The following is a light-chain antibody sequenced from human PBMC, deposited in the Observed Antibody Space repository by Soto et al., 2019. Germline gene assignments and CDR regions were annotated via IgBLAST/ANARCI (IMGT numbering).Light chain of an antibody. CDR1: SSNVGGNP. V-gene: IGLV1-44*01. Sequence: SVLTQPHSASGTPGQRVTISCSGSSSNVGGNPVNWYQHVPTTAPKLLIYTNTQRPSGVPDRFSGSKSGTSASLAISSLQYEDEADYYCASWDDSVNGAVLGTGIKVTVL. J-gene: IGLJ1*01. CDR3: ASWDDSVNGAV. CDR2: TNT.